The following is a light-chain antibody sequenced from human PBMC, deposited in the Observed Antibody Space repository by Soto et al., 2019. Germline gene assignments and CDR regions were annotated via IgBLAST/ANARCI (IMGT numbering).Light chain of an antibody. CDR2: KAS. CDR3: QQYSSYSYT. Sequence: DIQMTQSPSTLSASVGDRVTITCRASQTISTWLAWYQQRPGKAPKVLIYKASTLHSGVPSRFSGSGSGTEFTLTISSLQPDDFATYYCQQYSSYSYTFGQGTKLEIK. CDR1: QTISTW. J-gene: IGKJ2*01. V-gene: IGKV1-5*03.